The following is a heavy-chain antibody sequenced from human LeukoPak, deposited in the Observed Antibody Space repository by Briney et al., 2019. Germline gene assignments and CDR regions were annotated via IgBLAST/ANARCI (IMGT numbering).Heavy chain of an antibody. CDR3: ARDGTIGYSSGWYYFDY. V-gene: IGHV3-33*01. D-gene: IGHD6-19*01. J-gene: IGHJ4*02. Sequence: GRSLRLSCAASGFTFSSYGMHWVRQAPGKGLEWVAVIWYDGSNKYYADSVKGRFTISRDNSKNTLYLQMNSLRAEDTAVYYCARDGTIGYSSGWYYFDYWGQGTLVTVS. CDR2: IWYDGSNK. CDR1: GFTFSSYG.